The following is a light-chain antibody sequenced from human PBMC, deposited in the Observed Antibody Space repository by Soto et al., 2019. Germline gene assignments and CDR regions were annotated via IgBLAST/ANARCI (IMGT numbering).Light chain of an antibody. CDR2: DAS. Sequence: EIVLTQSPATLSLSPGERVTLSCRASQSVSSHLAWFQQKPGQTPRLLIYDASTRATGISGSFSGSGSGTEFTLTISSLQSEDFAVYYCQQYNRWPLTFGGGTKVDIK. V-gene: IGKV3-15*01. CDR1: QSVSSH. CDR3: QQYNRWPLT. J-gene: IGKJ4*01.